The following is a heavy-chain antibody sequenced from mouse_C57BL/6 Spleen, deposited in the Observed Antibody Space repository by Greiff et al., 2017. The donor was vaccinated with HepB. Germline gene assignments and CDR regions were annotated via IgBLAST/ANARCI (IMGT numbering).Heavy chain of an antibody. D-gene: IGHD1-1*01. CDR2: IDPSDSYT. J-gene: IGHJ2*01. V-gene: IGHV1-69*01. Sequence: QVQLQQPGAELVMPGASVKLSCKASGYTFTSYWMHWVKQRPGQGLEWIGEIDPSDSYTNYNQKFKGKSTLTVDKSSSTAYMQLSSLTSEDSAVYDCARSITTVVGDYWGQGTTLTVSS. CDR1: GYTFTSYW. CDR3: ARSITTVVGDY.